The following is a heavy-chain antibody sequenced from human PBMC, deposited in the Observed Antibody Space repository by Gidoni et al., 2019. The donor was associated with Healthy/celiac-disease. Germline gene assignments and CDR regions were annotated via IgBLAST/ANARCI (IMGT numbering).Heavy chain of an antibody. D-gene: IGHD4-17*01. CDR3: ARDLTTVTLYYYYGMDV. J-gene: IGHJ6*02. CDR2: ISYDGSNK. Sequence: QVQLVESGGGVVQPGRPLRLSCAASGFTFSSYAMHWVRQAPGKGLEWVAVISYDGSNKYYADSVKGRFTISRDNSKNTLYLQMNSLRAEDTAVYYCARDLTTVTLYYYYGMDVWGQGTTVTVSS. CDR1: GFTFSSYA. V-gene: IGHV3-30-3*01.